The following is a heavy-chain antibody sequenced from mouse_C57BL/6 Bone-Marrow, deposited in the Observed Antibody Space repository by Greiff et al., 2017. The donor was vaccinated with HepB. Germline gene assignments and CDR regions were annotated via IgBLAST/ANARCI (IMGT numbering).Heavy chain of an antibody. Sequence: SLSLSFSSSFFPFPYSYIIFFLHPPLNSLYFFFFLLNKANGYTTEYSASVKGRFTISRDNSQSILYLQMNALRAEDSATYYCARYGPTGHWYFDVWGTGTTVTVSS. CDR2: LLNKANGYTT. J-gene: IGHJ1*03. D-gene: IGHD4-1*02. V-gene: IGHV7-3*01. CDR1: FFPFPYSY. CDR3: ARYGPTGHWYFDV.